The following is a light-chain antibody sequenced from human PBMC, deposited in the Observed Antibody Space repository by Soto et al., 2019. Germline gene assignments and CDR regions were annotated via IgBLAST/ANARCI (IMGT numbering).Light chain of an antibody. Sequence: DIQMTQSPSSLSASIGDRVTITCRASQTVNTYLHWYQQKPGKAPKLLIYAASNLQSGVPSRFSGSGSGTNFTLSLNSLQPEEFATYYCQQGYSNPWTFGQGTKLDIK. CDR2: AAS. J-gene: IGKJ1*01. V-gene: IGKV1-39*01. CDR3: QQGYSNPWT. CDR1: QTVNTY.